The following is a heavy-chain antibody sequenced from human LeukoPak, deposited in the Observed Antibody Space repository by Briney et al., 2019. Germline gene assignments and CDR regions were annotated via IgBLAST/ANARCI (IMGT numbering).Heavy chain of an antibody. J-gene: IGHJ4*02. CDR1: GGSFSGYY. CDR3: ARGWYFDY. CDR2: INHSGST. V-gene: IGHV4-34*01. Sequence: SETLSLTCAVYGGSFSGYYWSWIRQPPGKGLEWIGEINHSGSTNYNPSLKSRVTISVDTSKNQFSLKLSSVTAADTAVYYCARGWYFDYWGQGTLVTVSS.